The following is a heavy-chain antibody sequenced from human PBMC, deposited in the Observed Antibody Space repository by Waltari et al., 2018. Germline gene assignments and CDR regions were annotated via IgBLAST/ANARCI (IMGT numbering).Heavy chain of an antibody. Sequence: EVQLVESGGGLVQPGGSLRLSCAASGFTFSSYWMSWVRQAPGKGLEWVANIKQDGSEKYYVDSVKGRFTISRDNAKNSLYLQMNSLRAEDTAVYYCAREAATYRNYYYYMDVWGKGTTVTVSS. D-gene: IGHD2-15*01. V-gene: IGHV3-7*01. CDR3: AREAATYRNYYYYMDV. CDR1: GFTFSSYW. J-gene: IGHJ6*03. CDR2: IKQDGSEK.